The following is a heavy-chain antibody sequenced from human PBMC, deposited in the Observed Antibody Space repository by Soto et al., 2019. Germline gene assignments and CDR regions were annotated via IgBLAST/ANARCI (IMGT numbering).Heavy chain of an antibody. CDR3: ARTSLEAGLFDF. Sequence: SQTLSLTCAISGDSVSSNSATWTWIRQSPSRGLEWLGRTYYRSKWYNDYAVSVKGRITINPDTSKNHFSLQLNSVSPEDTAVYYWARTSLEAGLFDFWGQGPLVTVSS. J-gene: IGHJ4*02. V-gene: IGHV6-1*01. CDR1: GDSVSSNSAT. CDR2: TYYRSKWYN. D-gene: IGHD6-19*01.